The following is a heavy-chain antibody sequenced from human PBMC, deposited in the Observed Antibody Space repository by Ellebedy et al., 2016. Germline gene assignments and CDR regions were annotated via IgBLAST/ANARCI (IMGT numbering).Heavy chain of an antibody. CDR1: GYSISSGYY. CDR3: ARGRDGYNYDY. Sequence: SETLSLXCTVSGYSISSGYYWGWIRQPPGKGLEWIGSIYHSGSTYYNPSLKSRVTISVDTSKNQFSLKLSSVTAADTAVYYCARGRDGYNYDYWGQGTLVTVSS. V-gene: IGHV4-38-2*02. CDR2: IYHSGST. J-gene: IGHJ4*02. D-gene: IGHD5-24*01.